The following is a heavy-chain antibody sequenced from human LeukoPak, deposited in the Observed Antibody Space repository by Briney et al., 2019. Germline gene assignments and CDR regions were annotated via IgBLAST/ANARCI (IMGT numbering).Heavy chain of an antibody. CDR2: IPDTGTS. J-gene: IGHJ4*02. D-gene: IGHD1-7*01. CDR1: GGSISGYY. Sequence: SETLSLTCIVSGGSISGYYWSWIRQPPGRGLEWIGYIPDTGTSIYNPSLKNRLSMLVDTSKNHFYLNLTSVTAADTAIYYCARTRTYLDYWGQGALVTVSS. V-gene: IGHV4-59*01. CDR3: ARTRTYLDY.